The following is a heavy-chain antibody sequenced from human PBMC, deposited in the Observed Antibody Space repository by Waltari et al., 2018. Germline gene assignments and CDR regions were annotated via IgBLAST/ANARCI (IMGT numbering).Heavy chain of an antibody. CDR3: ARGRGLWQNDY. CDR2: INHSGST. Sequence: QVQLQESGPGLVKPSETLSLTCAVYGGSFSGYYWSWIRQPPGKGLEWIGEINHSGSTNYNPSLKSRVTISVDTSKNQFSLKLSSVTAADTAVYYCARGRGLWQNDYWGQGTLVTVSS. CDR1: GGSFSGYY. J-gene: IGHJ4*02. V-gene: IGHV4-34*01. D-gene: IGHD3-10*01.